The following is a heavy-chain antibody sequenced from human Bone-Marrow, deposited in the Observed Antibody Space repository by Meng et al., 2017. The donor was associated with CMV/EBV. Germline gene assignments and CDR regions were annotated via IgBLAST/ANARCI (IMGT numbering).Heavy chain of an antibody. J-gene: IGHJ4*02. CDR2: ISYDGSNK. D-gene: IGHD1-26*01. CDR1: GFTFSSYA. Sequence: GESLKISCAASGFTFSSYAMHWVRQAPGKGLEWVAVISYDGSNKYYADSVKGRFTISRDNSKNTLYLQMNSLRAEDTAVYYCARAWELLLFDYWGQGTLVTVSS. V-gene: IGHV3-30-3*01. CDR3: ARAWELLLFDY.